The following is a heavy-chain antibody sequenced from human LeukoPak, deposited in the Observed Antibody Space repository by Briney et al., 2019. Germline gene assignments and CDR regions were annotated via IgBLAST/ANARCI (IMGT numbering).Heavy chain of an antibody. J-gene: IGHJ5*02. Sequence: GESLKISCKGSGYSFTSYWIGWVRQMPGKGLEWMGIIYPGDSDTRYSPSFQGQVTISADKSISTAYLQWSSLKASDTAMYYCARQRKAGTIDGSWFDPWGQGTLVTVSS. V-gene: IGHV5-51*01. CDR1: GYSFTSYW. CDR3: ARQRKAGTIDGSWFDP. CDR2: IYPGDSDT. D-gene: IGHD6-19*01.